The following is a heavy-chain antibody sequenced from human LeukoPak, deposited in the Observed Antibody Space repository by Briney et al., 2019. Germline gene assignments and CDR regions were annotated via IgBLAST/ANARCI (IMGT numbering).Heavy chain of an antibody. CDR2: IYYSGST. CDR1: GGSISSYY. J-gene: IGHJ5*02. Sequence: PSETLSLTCTVSGGSISSYYWSWIRQPPGKGLEWIGYIYYSGSTNYNPSLKSRVTISVDTSKNQFSLKLSSVTAADTAVYYCARVPSAVAGTGWFDPWGQGTLVTVSS. CDR3: ARVPSAVAGTGWFDP. D-gene: IGHD6-19*01. V-gene: IGHV4-59*01.